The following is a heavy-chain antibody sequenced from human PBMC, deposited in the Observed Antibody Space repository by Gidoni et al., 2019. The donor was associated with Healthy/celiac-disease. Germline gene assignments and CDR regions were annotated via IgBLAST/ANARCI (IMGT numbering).Heavy chain of an antibody. CDR1: GFTCDDYA. CDR3: AKAARGWVVTHAHFDY. J-gene: IGHJ4*02. V-gene: IGHV3-43D*03. D-gene: IGHD2-21*02. CDR2: ISWDGGST. Sequence: EVQLVESGGGVVQPGGSLSRSCAASGFTCDDYAMHCVRQAPGKGLEWVSLISWDGGSTYYADSVKGRFTISRDNSKNSLYLQMNSLRAEDTALYYCAKAARGWVVTHAHFDYWGQGTLVTVSS.